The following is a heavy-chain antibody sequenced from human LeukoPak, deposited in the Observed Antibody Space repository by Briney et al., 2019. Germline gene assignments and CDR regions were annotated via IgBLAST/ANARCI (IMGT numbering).Heavy chain of an antibody. CDR3: AKRDRTTEFDY. J-gene: IGHJ4*02. CDR1: GFNFNNYG. V-gene: IGHV3-30*02. CDR2: IQPDGIDT. D-gene: IGHD1-1*01. Sequence: PGGSLRLSCATSGFNFNNYGMHWVREPPGEGLEWVALIQPDGIDTYYADSVKGRFTVFRDNSKSTLYLQLNSLTPDDTAIYYCAKRDRTTEFDYWGQGTLVTVSS.